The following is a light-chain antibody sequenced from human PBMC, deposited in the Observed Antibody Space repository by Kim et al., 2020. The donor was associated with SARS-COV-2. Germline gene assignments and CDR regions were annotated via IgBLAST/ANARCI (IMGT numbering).Light chain of an antibody. Sequence: RSVSPGERATPFVRASQSVVTNVAWFQLKAGQAPRLLIYGASTRAAGTPARFSGSGSGTEFTLTINSVQSEDFALYSCQQYNSWYTFGQGTKLEI. CDR3: QQYNSWYT. V-gene: IGKV3-15*01. CDR1: QSVVTN. J-gene: IGKJ2*01. CDR2: GAS.